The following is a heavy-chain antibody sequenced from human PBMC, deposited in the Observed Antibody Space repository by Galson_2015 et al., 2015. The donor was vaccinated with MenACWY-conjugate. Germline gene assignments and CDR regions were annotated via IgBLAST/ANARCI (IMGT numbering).Heavy chain of an antibody. CDR3: LRETPVGAYFDY. CDR2: IHSHGTT. D-gene: IGHD1-26*01. V-gene: IGHV1-3*04. Sequence: SVKVSCKASGYTFTSYTIKWVRQAPGQRLEWMGWIHSHGTTRYSQMFQDRLSITRDTSATTVYMELNSLTSEDTAVYYCLRETPVGAYFDYWGQGTLVTVSS. CDR1: GYTFTSYT. J-gene: IGHJ4*02.